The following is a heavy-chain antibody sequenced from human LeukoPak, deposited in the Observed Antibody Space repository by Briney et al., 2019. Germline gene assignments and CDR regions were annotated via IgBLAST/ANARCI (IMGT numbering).Heavy chain of an antibody. D-gene: IGHD2-15*01. CDR2: IIPIFDTA. J-gene: IGHJ5*02. CDR3: ARVWLDCSGGNCYQTNWFDP. V-gene: IGHV1-69*06. CDR1: GGTFSSYA. Sequence: ASVKVSCKASGGTFSSYAISWVRQAPGQGLEWMGGIIPIFDTANYAQKFQGRVTITADKSTSTAYMELSSLRSEDTAVYYCARVWLDCSGGNCYQTNWFDPWGQGTLVTVSS.